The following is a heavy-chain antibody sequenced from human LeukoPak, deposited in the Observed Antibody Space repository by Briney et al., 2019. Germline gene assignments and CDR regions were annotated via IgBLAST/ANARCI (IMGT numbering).Heavy chain of an antibody. V-gene: IGHV3-23*01. D-gene: IGHD2-2*01. Sequence: RPGGSLRLSCAASGFTFSSCAMSWVRQAPGKGLEWVSAISGSGGSTYYADSVKGRFTISRDNSKNTLYLQMNSLRAEDTAVYYCAKDHCSSTSCPLDYWGQGTLVTVSS. CDR1: GFTFSSCA. CDR3: AKDHCSSTSCPLDY. J-gene: IGHJ4*02. CDR2: ISGSGGST.